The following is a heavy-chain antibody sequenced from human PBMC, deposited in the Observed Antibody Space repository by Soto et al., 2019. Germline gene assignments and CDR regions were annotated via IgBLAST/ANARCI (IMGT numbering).Heavy chain of an antibody. CDR1: GASITTYY. Sequence: SETLSLTCSVSGASITTYYWSWIRQPPGKGLEWIGSISYSGSTKYNPSLESRVMISLDTSKNQFSLRLTSVTAADTALYYCARDWDSSGMFDPWGQGALVTVSS. CDR2: ISYSGST. J-gene: IGHJ5*02. D-gene: IGHD3-10*01. V-gene: IGHV4-59*01. CDR3: ARDWDSSGMFDP.